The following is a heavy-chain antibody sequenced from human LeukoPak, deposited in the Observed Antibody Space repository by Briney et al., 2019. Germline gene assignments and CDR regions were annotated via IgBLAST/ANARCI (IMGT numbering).Heavy chain of an antibody. V-gene: IGHV3-21*01. D-gene: IGHD3-22*01. J-gene: IGHJ4*02. Sequence: AGSLRLSCAASGFTFSSYEMNWVRQAPGQGLEWVSSIDGRSTDIYYADSVKGRFTISRDNAKNSLYLQMHSLRAEDTAVYYCARRGYYDSSGYDYWGQGTLVTVSS. CDR1: GFTFSSYE. CDR3: ARRGYYDSSGYDY. CDR2: IDGRSTDI.